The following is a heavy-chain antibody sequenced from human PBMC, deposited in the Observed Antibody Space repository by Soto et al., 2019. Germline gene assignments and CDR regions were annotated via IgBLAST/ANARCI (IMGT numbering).Heavy chain of an antibody. Sequence: ASETLSLTCTVSGGSISSYYWSWIRQPPGKGLEWIGYIYYSGSTNYNPSLKSRVTISVDTSKNQFSLKLSSVTAADTAVYYCARDTAMVKTRYYYYYGMDVWGQGTTVTVSS. CDR1: GGSISSYY. J-gene: IGHJ6*02. D-gene: IGHD5-18*01. V-gene: IGHV4-59*01. CDR3: ARDTAMVKTRYYYYYGMDV. CDR2: IYYSGST.